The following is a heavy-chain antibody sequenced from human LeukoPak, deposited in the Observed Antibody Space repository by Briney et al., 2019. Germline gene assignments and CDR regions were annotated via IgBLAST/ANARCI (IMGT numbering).Heavy chain of an antibody. CDR2: ISWNSGSI. D-gene: IGHD6-19*01. CDR3: AKALGIAVAFDAFDI. J-gene: IGHJ3*02. V-gene: IGHV3-9*01. CDR1: GFTFDDYA. Sequence: GRSLRLSCAASGFTFDDYAMHWVRQAPGKGLEGVSGISWNSGSIGYADSVKGRFTISRDNAKNSLYLQMNSLRAEDTALYYCAKALGIAVAFDAFDIWGQGTMVTVSS.